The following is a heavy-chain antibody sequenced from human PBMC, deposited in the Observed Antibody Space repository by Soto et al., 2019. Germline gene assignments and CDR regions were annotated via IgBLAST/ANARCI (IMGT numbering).Heavy chain of an antibody. Sequence: GASVKVSCKASGYTFTSYGISWVRQAPGQGLEWMGWISAYNGNTNYAQKIQGRVTMTTDTSTSTAYMELRSLRYDDTDVYFCARKSYYDSSGYYFYYYYGMDVWGQGTTVTVSS. D-gene: IGHD3-22*01. CDR3: ARKSYYDSSGYYFYYYYGMDV. CDR2: ISAYNGNT. J-gene: IGHJ6*02. CDR1: GYTFTSYG. V-gene: IGHV1-18*01.